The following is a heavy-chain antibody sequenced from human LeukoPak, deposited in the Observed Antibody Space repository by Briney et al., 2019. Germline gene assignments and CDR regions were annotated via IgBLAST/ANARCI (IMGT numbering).Heavy chain of an antibody. V-gene: IGHV3-23*01. Sequence: GGPLRLSCAASGFTFSSYAMSWVRQAPGKGLEWVSAISGSGGSTYYADSVKGRFTISRDNSKNTLYLQMNSLRAEDTAVYYCAKDQGFTMIVVVITGMDVWGQGTTVTVSS. J-gene: IGHJ6*02. CDR1: GFTFSSYA. D-gene: IGHD3-22*01. CDR3: AKDQGFTMIVVVITGMDV. CDR2: ISGSGGST.